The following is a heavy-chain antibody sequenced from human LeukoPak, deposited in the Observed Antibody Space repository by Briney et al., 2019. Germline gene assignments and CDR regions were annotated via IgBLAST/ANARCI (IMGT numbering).Heavy chain of an antibody. CDR3: ASWSIAAAATGENWFDP. Sequence: PGGSLRLSCAASGFTFSSYSMNWVRQAPGKGLEWVSYISSSSSTIYYADSVKGRFTISRDNAKNSLYLQMNSLRAEDTAVYYCASWSIAAAATGENWFDPWGQGTLVTVSS. V-gene: IGHV3-48*04. D-gene: IGHD6-13*01. CDR2: ISSSSSTI. CDR1: GFTFSSYS. J-gene: IGHJ5*02.